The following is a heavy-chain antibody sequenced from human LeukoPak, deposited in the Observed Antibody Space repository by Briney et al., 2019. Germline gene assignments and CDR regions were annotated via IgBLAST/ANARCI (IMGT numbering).Heavy chain of an antibody. CDR1: GYIFTSYG. Sequence: ASVKVSCKASGYIFTSYGISWVRQAPGQGLEWMGWISAYNGNRDYAQKFQGRVTMTTDTSTSTANMELRSLRSDDTAVYYCARDRRSYCSGANCDSGTDYWGQGTLVTVSS. V-gene: IGHV1-18*01. D-gene: IGHD2-15*01. J-gene: IGHJ4*02. CDR2: ISAYNGNR. CDR3: ARDRRSYCSGANCDSGTDY.